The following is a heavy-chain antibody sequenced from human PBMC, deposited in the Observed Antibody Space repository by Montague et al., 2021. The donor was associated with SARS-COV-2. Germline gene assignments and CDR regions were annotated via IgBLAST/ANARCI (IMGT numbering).Heavy chain of an antibody. J-gene: IGHJ6*02. CDR2: IYYSGST. CDR1: GGSISSSSYY. CDR3: ARDLAGYYGYGSYGGMDV. D-gene: IGHD3-10*01. Sequence: SETLSLTCTVSGGSISSSSYYWGWIRQPPGKGLEWIGSIYYSGSTYYNPSLKSRVTISVDTSKNQFSLKLSSVTAADTAVYYCARDLAGYYGYGSYGGMDVWGQGTTVTVSS. V-gene: IGHV4-39*07.